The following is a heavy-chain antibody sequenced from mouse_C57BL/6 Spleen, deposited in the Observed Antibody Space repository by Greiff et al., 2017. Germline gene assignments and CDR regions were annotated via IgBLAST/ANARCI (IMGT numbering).Heavy chain of an antibody. D-gene: IGHD1-1*01. CDR2: ISSGGDYI. J-gene: IGHJ2*01. CDR3: TRYYGSSTGYFDY. CDR1: GFTFSSYA. V-gene: IGHV5-9-1*02. Sequence: EVKLMESGEGLVKPGGSLKLSCAASGFTFSSYAMSWVRQTPEKRLEWVAYISSGGDYIYYADTVKGRFTISRDNARNTLYLQMSSLKSEDTAMYYCTRYYGSSTGYFDYWGQGTTLTVSS.